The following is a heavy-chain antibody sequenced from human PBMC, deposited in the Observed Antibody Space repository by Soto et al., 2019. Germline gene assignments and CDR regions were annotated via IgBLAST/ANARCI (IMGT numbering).Heavy chain of an antibody. CDR2: ISAYNGNT. CDR3: ARDFLEVHSSSWPPYYYYGMDV. D-gene: IGHD6-13*01. Sequence: ASVKVSGKASGYTFTSYGISWVRQAPGQGLEWMGWISAYNGNTNYAQKLQGRVTMTTDTSTSTAYMELRSLRSDDTAVYYCARDFLEVHSSSWPPYYYYGMDVWGQGTTVTVSS. V-gene: IGHV1-18*01. J-gene: IGHJ6*02. CDR1: GYTFTSYG.